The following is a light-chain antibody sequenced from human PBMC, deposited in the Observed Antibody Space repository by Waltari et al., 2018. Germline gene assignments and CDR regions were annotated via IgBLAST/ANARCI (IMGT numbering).Light chain of an antibody. Sequence: DAVMTQSPLSLPVTLGQPASISCRSIQSLVFSDGNIYLNWFQQRPGQSPRRLIYKVSTRDSGVPDRFSGSGSGTDFTLKISRVEAEDVGGVYYCMQATHWPYTFGQGTKLEIK. CDR1: QSLVFSDGNIY. J-gene: IGKJ2*01. CDR2: KVS. CDR3: MQATHWPYT. V-gene: IGKV2-30*01.